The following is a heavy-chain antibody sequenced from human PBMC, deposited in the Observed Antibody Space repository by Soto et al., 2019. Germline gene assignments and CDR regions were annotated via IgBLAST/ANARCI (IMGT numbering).Heavy chain of an antibody. CDR3: ARGRHYDILPERYWYFDL. CDR1: GGSVSSGSYY. D-gene: IGHD3-9*01. Sequence: QVQLQESGPGLVKPSETLSLTCTVSGGSVSSGSYYWSWIRQPPGKGLEWIGYIYYSGSTNYNPPPKRRVTIAVDTSQNQFSLKLSSVPAADTAVYYCARGRHYDILPERYWYFDLWGRGTLVTVSS. CDR2: IYYSGST. J-gene: IGHJ2*01. V-gene: IGHV4-61*01.